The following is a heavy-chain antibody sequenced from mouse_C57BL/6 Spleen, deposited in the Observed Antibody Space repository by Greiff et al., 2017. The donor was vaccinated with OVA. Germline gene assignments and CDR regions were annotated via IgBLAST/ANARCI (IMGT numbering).Heavy chain of an antibody. CDR3: TKRGGYCDY. D-gene: IGHD1-1*02. Sequence: VKVVESGPELVRPGVSVKISCKGSGYTFTDSAMHWVKQSHAQSLEWIGVISTSYGDASYNQKFKDKATMTVDKSSSTAYMELARLTSEDSAVYYCTKRGGYCDYWGQGTTLTVSS. V-gene: IGHV1-67*01. CDR2: ISTSYGDA. CDR1: GYTFTDSA. J-gene: IGHJ2*01.